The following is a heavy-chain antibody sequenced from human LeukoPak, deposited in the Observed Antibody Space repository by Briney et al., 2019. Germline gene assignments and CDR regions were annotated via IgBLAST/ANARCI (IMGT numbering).Heavy chain of an antibody. Sequence: GGSLRPSCAASGFTFSSFWMSWVRQAPGKGLEWVANIKQDGSEKNYVDSVKGRFTISRDNAKNSLYLQMNSLRAEDTAIYYCTRVGYIDEGIDYWGQGTLVTVSS. CDR1: GFTFSSFW. D-gene: IGHD5-24*01. V-gene: IGHV3-7*04. J-gene: IGHJ4*02. CDR3: TRVGYIDEGIDY. CDR2: IKQDGSEK.